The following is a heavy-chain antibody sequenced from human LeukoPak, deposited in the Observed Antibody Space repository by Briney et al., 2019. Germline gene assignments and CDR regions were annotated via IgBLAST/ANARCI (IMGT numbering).Heavy chain of an antibody. Sequence: ASVKVSCKASGYTFTGYYMHWVRQAPGQGLEWMGWINPNSGGTNYAQKFQGRVTMTRDTSISTAYMELSRLRSDDTAVHYCARGYCSGGSCYYPYYYYGMDVWGQGTTVTVSS. CDR3: ARGYCSGGSCYYPYYYYGMDV. V-gene: IGHV1-2*02. CDR1: GYTFTGYY. D-gene: IGHD2-15*01. CDR2: INPNSGGT. J-gene: IGHJ6*02.